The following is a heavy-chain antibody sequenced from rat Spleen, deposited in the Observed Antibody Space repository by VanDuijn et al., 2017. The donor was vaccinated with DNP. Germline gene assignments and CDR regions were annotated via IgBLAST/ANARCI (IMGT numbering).Heavy chain of an antibody. CDR1: GYTFTSYY. V-gene: IGHV1-43*01. CDR3: ARWGYYGYPGFVY. J-gene: IGHJ3*01. Sequence: QVQLRQSGAEPAKPGSSVKISCKASGYTFTSYYISWIKQTTGQGLEYIGYINTGSGGTNYNEKFKGKATLTVDKSSSTAFMQLRSLTPDDSAVYYCARWGYYGYPGFVYWGQGTLVTVSS. D-gene: IGHD1-7*01. CDR2: INTGSGGT.